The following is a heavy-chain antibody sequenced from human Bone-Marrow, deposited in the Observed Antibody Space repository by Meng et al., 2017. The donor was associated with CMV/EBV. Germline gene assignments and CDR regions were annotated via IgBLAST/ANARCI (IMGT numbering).Heavy chain of an antibody. D-gene: IGHD4-11*01. CDR1: GFTVSSNY. CDR2: IYSGGST. Sequence: GESLKISCAASGFTVSSNYMSWVRQAPGKGLEWVSVIYSGGSTYYADSVKGRFTISRDNSKNTLYLQMNSLRAEDTAVYYCASSYSNYGYYYYGMDVWGQGNTVTVYS. J-gene: IGHJ6*02. CDR3: ASSYSNYGYYYYGMDV. V-gene: IGHV3-53*01.